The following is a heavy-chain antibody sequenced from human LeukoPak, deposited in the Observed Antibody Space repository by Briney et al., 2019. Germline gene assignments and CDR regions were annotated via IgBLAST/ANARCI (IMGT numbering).Heavy chain of an antibody. CDR1: GGSIDSTNW. V-gene: IGHV4-4*02. J-gene: IGHJ4*02. CDR3: ARSHDHLWGNYPDY. CDR2: IHHDGRI. D-gene: IGHD3-16*02. Sequence: SGTLSLTCDVSGGSIDSTNWWNWVRQPPGKGLEWIGEIHHDGRINYNPSLKSRVTLSVDKSKNQFSLRLNSVTAADTAMYYCARSHDHLWGNYPDYWDQGTLVTVSS.